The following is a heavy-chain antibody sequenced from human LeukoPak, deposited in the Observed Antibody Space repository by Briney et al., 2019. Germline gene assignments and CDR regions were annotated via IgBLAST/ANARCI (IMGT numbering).Heavy chain of an antibody. CDR2: IIPIFGTA. J-gene: IGHJ4*02. Sequence: SVKVSCKASGYTFTGYYMHWVRQAPGQGLEWMGGIIPIFGTANYAQKFQGRVTITTDESTSTAYMELSSLRSEDTAVYYCARVSPDLYIDYWGQGTLVTVSS. CDR3: ARVSPDLYIDY. V-gene: IGHV1-69*05. CDR1: GYTFTGYY.